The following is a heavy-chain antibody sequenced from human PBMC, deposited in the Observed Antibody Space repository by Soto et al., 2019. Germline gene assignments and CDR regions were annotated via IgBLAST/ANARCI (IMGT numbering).Heavy chain of an antibody. CDR3: ARGGNCTNGVCSALDY. D-gene: IGHD2-8*01. CDR1: GGSISTYY. CDR2: IYYGGSA. V-gene: IGHV4-59*08. J-gene: IGHJ4*02. Sequence: QVQLQESGPGLVKPSETLSLTCTVSGGSISTYYWNWIRQPPGKGLEWIGYIYYGGSANYNPSLTSRVTISVDTSKKQFSLKLSSVTAADTAVYYCARGGNCTNGVCSALDYWGQGTLVTVSS.